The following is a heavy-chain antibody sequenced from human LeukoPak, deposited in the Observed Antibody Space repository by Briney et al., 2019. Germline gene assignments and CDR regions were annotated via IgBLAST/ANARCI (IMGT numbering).Heavy chain of an antibody. CDR3: ARYCNAGACSMFKTFDV. Sequence: PSETLSLTCTVSGDSINSAIYCWGWIRQPPGKDLEWIGTICHSGNTYYNPSLKSRVTVSVDTSKSQLSPRLNSVTATDTSVYYCARYCNAGACSMFKTFDVWGQGTMVTVSS. CDR2: ICHSGNT. J-gene: IGHJ3*01. D-gene: IGHD2-15*01. V-gene: IGHV4-39*01. CDR1: GDSINSAIYC.